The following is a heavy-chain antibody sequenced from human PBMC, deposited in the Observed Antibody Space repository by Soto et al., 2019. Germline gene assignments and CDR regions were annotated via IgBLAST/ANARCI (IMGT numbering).Heavy chain of an antibody. V-gene: IGHV3-48*02. CDR2: ISSSSSTI. CDR3: ARDLWKGDTAMVNYYGMDV. CDR1: GFTFSSYS. J-gene: IGHJ6*02. D-gene: IGHD5-18*01. Sequence: GGSLRLSCAASGFTFSSYSMNWVRQAPGKGLDWVSYISSSSSTIYYADSVKGRFTISRDNAKNSLYLQMNSLRDEDTAVYYCARDLWKGDTAMVNYYGMDVWGQGTTVTVSS.